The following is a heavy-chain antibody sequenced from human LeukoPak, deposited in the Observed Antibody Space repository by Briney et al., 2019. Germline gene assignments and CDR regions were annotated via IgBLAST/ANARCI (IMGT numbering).Heavy chain of an antibody. J-gene: IGHJ4*02. CDR1: GGSISSYY. Sequence: SETLSLTCTVSGGSISSYYWSWIRQPPGKGLEWIGETNHSGSTNYNPSLKSRVTISVDTSKNQFSLKLSSVTAADTAVYYCARSTGTMVTTYPRYFDYWGQGTLVTVSS. D-gene: IGHD4-17*01. CDR3: ARSTGTMVTTYPRYFDY. CDR2: TNHSGST. V-gene: IGHV4-34*01.